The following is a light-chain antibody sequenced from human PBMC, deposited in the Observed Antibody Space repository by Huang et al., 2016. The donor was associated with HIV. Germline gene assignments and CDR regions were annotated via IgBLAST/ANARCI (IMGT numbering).Light chain of an antibody. CDR2: EAS. V-gene: IGKV3-15*01. CDR1: QNVRNN. J-gene: IGKJ4*01. Sequence: ETLMTQFPATLSVSPGERAHLSCRASQNVRNNLAWYQQKPGQAPRLRFYEASSRATGVPGRVSASGSGIDFTLTIISLQSEDFAVYYCQQFNNWPPAFGGGTTVEIK. CDR3: QQFNNWPPA.